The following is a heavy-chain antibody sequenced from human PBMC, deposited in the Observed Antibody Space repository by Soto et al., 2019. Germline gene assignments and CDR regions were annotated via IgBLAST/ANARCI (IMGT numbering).Heavy chain of an antibody. D-gene: IGHD4-17*01. V-gene: IGHV1-8*01. CDR2: MNPNSGNT. Sequence: GASVKVSCTASGYTFTSYDINCVRQATGQGLEWMGWMNPNSGNTGYAQKFQGRVTMTRNTSINTAYMELSSLRSEDTAVFYCARGVRTTVTTWTYDYWGQGTLVTVS. CDR3: ARGVRTTVTTWTYDY. J-gene: IGHJ4*02. CDR1: GYTFTSYD.